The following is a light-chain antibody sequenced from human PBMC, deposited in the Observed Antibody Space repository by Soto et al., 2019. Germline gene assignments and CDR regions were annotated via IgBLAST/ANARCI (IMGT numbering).Light chain of an antibody. CDR2: GAS. CDR3: QQYGSSRT. Sequence: EIVLTQSPGTLSLSPGERATLSCRASQSVSSSYLAWYQQKPGQAPRLLIYGASSRATGIPDRFSGSGSGTDFTLPIRRLEPEDFAVYYCQQYGSSRTFGQGTKVDIK. V-gene: IGKV3-20*01. CDR1: QSVSSSY. J-gene: IGKJ1*01.